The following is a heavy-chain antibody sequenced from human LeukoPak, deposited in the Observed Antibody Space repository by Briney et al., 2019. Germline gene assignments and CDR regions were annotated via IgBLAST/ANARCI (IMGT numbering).Heavy chain of an antibody. CDR3: TTGNYYYYYMDV. CDR2: IKSKTDGGTT. Sequence: GGSLRLSCAASGFTFSNAWMSWVRQAPGKGLEWVGRIKSKTDGGTTDYAAPVKGRFTISRDDSKNTLCLQMNSLKTEDTAVYYCTTGNYYYYYMDVWGKGTTVTVSS. J-gene: IGHJ6*03. CDR1: GFTFSNAW. V-gene: IGHV3-15*01.